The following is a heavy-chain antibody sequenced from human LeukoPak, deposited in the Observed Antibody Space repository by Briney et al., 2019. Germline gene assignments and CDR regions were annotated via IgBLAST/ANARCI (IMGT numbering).Heavy chain of an antibody. J-gene: IGHJ6*02. CDR2: ISWNSGSI. CDR3: ATVLEWLSLGMDV. D-gene: IGHD3-3*01. Sequence: PGRSLRLSCAASGFTFDDYAMHWVRQAPGKGLEWVSGISWNSGSIGYADSVKGRFTISRDNSKNTLYLQMNSLRADDTAVYYCATVLEWLSLGMDVWGQGTTVTAS. CDR1: GFTFDDYA. V-gene: IGHV3-9*01.